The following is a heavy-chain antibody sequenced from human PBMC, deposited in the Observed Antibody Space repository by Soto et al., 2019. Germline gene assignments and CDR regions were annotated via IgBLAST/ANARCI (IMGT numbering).Heavy chain of an antibody. D-gene: IGHD6-13*01. CDR1: GFSFSIYT. V-gene: IGHV3-21*01. CDR2: IGPSSNSI. CDR3: ANGGTAAGTIRQ. Sequence: EVQLVESGGGLVKPGGSLRLSCAASGFSFSIYTMNWVRQAPGKGLEWVSSIGPSSNSIYYADSVKGRFTISRDNAKNSLYLQMNSLRGEETAVYYCANGGTAAGTIRQWGQGTLVTVSS. J-gene: IGHJ4*02.